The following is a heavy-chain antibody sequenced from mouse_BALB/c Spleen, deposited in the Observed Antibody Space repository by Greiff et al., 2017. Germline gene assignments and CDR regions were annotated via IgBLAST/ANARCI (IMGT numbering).Heavy chain of an antibody. CDR3: ARIGTTY. D-gene: IGHD2-14*01. CDR1: GFTFSSYT. CDR2: ISSGGSYT. V-gene: IGHV5-6*03. J-gene: IGHJ4*01. Sequence: EVKLVESGGGLVQPGGSLKLSCAASGFTFSSYTMSWVRQTPDKRLEWVATISSGGSYTYYPDSVKGRFTISRDNAKNTLYLQMSSLKSEDTAMYYCARIGTTYWGQGTSVTVSS.